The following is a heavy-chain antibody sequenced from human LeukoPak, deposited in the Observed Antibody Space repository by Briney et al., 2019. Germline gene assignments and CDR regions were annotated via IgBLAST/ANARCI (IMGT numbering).Heavy chain of an antibody. J-gene: IGHJ4*02. V-gene: IGHV4-38-2*02. CDR1: GYSISSGYY. D-gene: IGHD3-10*01. CDR3: ARFNYYGSRSYYFDY. Sequence: PSETLSLTCTVSGYSISSGYYWGWIRQPPGKGLEWIGSIYHSGSTYYNPSLKSRVTISVDTSKNQFSLKLSSVTAADTAVYYCARFNYYGSRSYYFDYWGQGTLVTVSS. CDR2: IYHSGST.